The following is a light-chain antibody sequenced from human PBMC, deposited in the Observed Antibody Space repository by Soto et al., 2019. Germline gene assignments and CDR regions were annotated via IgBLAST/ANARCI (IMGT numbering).Light chain of an antibody. CDR3: SSYTRSSTLV. CDR1: SSNIGADYF. J-gene: IGLJ2*01. V-gene: IGLV1-40*01. CDR2: DDT. Sequence: QSVLTQPPSVAGAPGQGVTISCTGSSSNIGADYFVHWYQQLPGAAPKLLIYDDTNRPSGVPDRFSGSKSGTSASLAITGLQAEDDADYYCSSYTRSSTLVFGGRTKLTVL.